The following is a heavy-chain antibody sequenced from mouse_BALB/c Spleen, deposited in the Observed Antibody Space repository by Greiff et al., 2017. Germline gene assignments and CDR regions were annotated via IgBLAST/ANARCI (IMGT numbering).Heavy chain of an antibody. CDR1: GYTFTSYW. D-gene: IGHD1-1*01. J-gene: IGHJ4*01. CDR3: AREAPDYYGSSYYAMDY. CDR2: IYPGAGDT. Sequence: VQVVESGAELARPGASVKLSCKASGYTFTSYWMQWVKQRPGLGLEWIGAIYPGAGDTRYTQKFKGKATLTADKSSSTAYMQLSSLASEDSAVYYCAREAPDYYGSSYYAMDYWGQGTSVNVSS. V-gene: IGHV1-87*01.